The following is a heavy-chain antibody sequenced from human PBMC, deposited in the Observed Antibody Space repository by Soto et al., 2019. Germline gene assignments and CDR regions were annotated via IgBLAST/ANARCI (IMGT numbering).Heavy chain of an antibody. J-gene: IGHJ5*02. CDR2: ISHTGSA. Sequence: TLSLTCAVSGGSITSGNSYSWSWIRQPPGKGLEWIGSISHTGSASYNPSLKSRLTMSVDKSKNQFSLRLSSVTAADMAVYYCARAVAPYFGTWFDPWGQGILVTVSS. D-gene: IGHD3-10*01. V-gene: IGHV4-30-2*01. CDR1: GGSITSGNSYS. CDR3: ARAVAPYFGTWFDP.